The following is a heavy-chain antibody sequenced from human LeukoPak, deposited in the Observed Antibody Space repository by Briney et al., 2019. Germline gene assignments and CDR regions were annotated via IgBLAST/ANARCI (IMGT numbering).Heavy chain of an antibody. D-gene: IGHD2-21*02. CDR3: GRHHVYVVVTAAFDI. V-gene: IGHV3-23*01. CDR2: ISGSGGST. Sequence: SGGSLRLSCAASGFTFSSYAMSWVRQAPGKGLEWVSAISGSGGSTYYADSVKGRFTISRDNSKNTLYLQMNSLRAEDTAVYYCGRHHVYVVVTAAFDIWGQGTMVTVSS. J-gene: IGHJ3*02. CDR1: GFTFSSYA.